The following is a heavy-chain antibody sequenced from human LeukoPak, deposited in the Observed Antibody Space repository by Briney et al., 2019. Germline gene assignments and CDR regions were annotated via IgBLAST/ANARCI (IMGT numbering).Heavy chain of an antibody. J-gene: IGHJ4*02. CDR1: GYTFTSYY. CDR3: AREDYTWDY. V-gene: IGHV1-46*01. Sequence: ASVKVSCKASGYTFTSYYMHWVRQAPGQGLEWMGIINPSGGSTSYAQKFQGRVTMTRDTSTSTAYMELRSLRSDDTAVYYCAREDYTWDYWGQGTLVTVSS. CDR2: INPSGGST. D-gene: IGHD2-2*02.